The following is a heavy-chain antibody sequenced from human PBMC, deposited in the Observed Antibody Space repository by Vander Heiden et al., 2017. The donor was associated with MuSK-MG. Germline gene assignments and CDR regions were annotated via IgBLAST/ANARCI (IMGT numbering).Heavy chain of an antibody. Sequence: QVQLVQSGAEVKKPGSAVTVSCKASGDTFTTHGLSWVRQAPGLGLEWMGGIIPLFLGAKYAHTFQGRLTISVDKSTKTVYMELSRLTFEDTAVDFCSRDYVNASLILPCDTWGKGTLVTVSS. J-gene: IGHJ3*01. CDR3: SRDYVNASLILPCDT. CDR2: IIPLFLGA. D-gene: IGHD3-16*01. V-gene: IGHV1-69*06. CDR1: GDTFTTHG.